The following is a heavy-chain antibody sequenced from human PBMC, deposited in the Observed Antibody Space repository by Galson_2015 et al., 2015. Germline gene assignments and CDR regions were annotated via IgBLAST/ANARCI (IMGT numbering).Heavy chain of an antibody. V-gene: IGHV4-31*03. J-gene: IGHJ4*02. CDR2: IYYSGST. CDR1: GGSISSGGYY. D-gene: IGHD2-21*02. CDR3: ARSPYCGGDCYSLFDY. Sequence: LSLTCTVSGGSISSGGYYWSWIRQHPGKGLEWIGYIYYSGSTYYNPSLKSRVTISVDTSKNQFSLKLSSVTAADTAVYYCARSPYCGGDCYSLFDYWGQGTLVTVSS.